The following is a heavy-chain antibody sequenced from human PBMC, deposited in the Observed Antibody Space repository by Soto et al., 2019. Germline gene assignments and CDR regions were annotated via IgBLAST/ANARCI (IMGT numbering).Heavy chain of an antibody. CDR2: ISGSGKDT. CDR1: GFDLTSSR. CDR3: ARVHLVVLPAFSCAIVV. D-gene: IGHD1-26*01. V-gene: IGHV3-21*01. Sequence: GRSLRLSCVASGFDLTSSRMNWVRQAPGKGLEWVASISGSGKDTFYRHSVKGRFAISRDSAGTSLFLRMDSVKVEDTAVYHCARVHLVVLPAFSCAIVVWGPGTVVT. J-gene: IGHJ6*02.